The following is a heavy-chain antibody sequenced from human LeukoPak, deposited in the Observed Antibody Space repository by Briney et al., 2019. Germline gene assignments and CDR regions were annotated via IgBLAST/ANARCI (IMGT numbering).Heavy chain of an antibody. CDR2: INPNGGGT. CDR1: GYTFTGYY. Sequence: ASVKVSCKASGYTFTGYYMHWVRQAPGQGLEWMGWINPNGGGTNYAQKFQGRVTMTRDTSTSTAYMELSRLRSDDTAVYYGARVGDYGDYHYWGQGTLVTVSS. J-gene: IGHJ4*02. V-gene: IGHV1-2*02. CDR3: ARVGDYGDYHY. D-gene: IGHD4-17*01.